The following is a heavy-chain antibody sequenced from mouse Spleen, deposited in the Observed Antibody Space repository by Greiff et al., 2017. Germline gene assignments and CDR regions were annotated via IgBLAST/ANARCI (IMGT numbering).Heavy chain of an antibody. J-gene: IGHJ4*01. D-gene: IGHD2-4*01. CDR2: ISYDGSN. Sequence: EVQLQESGPGLVKPSQSLSLTCSVTGYSITSGYYWNWIRQFPGNKLEWMGYISYDGSNNYNPSLKNRISITRDTSKNQFFLKLNSVTTEDTATYYCARGGDYGHYAMDYWGQGTSVTVSS. CDR3: ARGGDYGHYAMDY. V-gene: IGHV3-6*01. CDR1: GYSITSGYY.